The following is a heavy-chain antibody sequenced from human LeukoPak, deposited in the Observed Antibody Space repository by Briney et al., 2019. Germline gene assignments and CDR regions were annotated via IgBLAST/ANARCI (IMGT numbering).Heavy chain of an antibody. CDR3: ATLRTWTNLIDY. CDR2: ISYSGST. J-gene: IGHJ4*02. CDR1: CGAFSSRSYY. Sequence: SETLSLTCTVSCGAFSSRSYYWGGIRQPPGKGLEWIGSISYSGSTYYNPSLKSPVIISVDTSRNQFSLKVSSVTAADTAVYYCATLRTWTNLIDYWGQGTLVTVSS. V-gene: IGHV4-39*01. D-gene: IGHD3/OR15-3a*01.